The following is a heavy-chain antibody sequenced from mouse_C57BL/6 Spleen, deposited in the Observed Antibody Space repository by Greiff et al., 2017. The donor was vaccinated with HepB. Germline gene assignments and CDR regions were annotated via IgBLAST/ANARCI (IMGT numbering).Heavy chain of an antibody. CDR1: GYTFTDYN. V-gene: IGHV1-18*01. D-gene: IGHD2-1*01. J-gene: IGHJ3*01. Sequence: VQLKQSGPELVKPGASVKIPCKASGYTFTDYNMDWVKQSHGKSLEWIGDINPNNGGTIYNQKFKGKATLTVDKSSSTAYMELRSLTSEDTAVYYCARDAYGNSPGWFAYWGQGTLVTVSA. CDR3: ARDAYGNSPGWFAY. CDR2: INPNNGGT.